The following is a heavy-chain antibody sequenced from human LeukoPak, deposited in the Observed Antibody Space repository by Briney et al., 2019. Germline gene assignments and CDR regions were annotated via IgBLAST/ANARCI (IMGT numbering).Heavy chain of an antibody. D-gene: IGHD2-2*02. CDR1: GGSISSGSYY. CDR2: MYTSGST. CDR3: ARDILRGLCPYYFDY. Sequence: SSETLSLTCTVSGGSISSGSYYWSWIRQPAGKGLEWIGHMYTSGSTNYNPSLKSRVTISVDTSKNQFSLKLSSVTAADTAVYYCARDILRGLCPYYFDYWGQGTLVTVPS. V-gene: IGHV4-61*09. J-gene: IGHJ4*02.